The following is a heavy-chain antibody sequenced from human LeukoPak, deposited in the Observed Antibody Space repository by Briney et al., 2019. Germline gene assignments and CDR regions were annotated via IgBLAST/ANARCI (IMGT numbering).Heavy chain of an antibody. Sequence: PGGSLRLSCAASGFTFSSYEMNWVRQAPGKGLEWVSYISSSGNTIYYADSVKGRFTISRDNAKNSLYLQMNSLRAEDTAVYYCARPKLYYYDSSGYYSGFDYWGQGTLVTVSS. D-gene: IGHD3-22*01. CDR3: ARPKLYYYDSSGYYSGFDY. CDR2: ISSSGNTI. CDR1: GFTFSSYE. V-gene: IGHV3-48*03. J-gene: IGHJ4*02.